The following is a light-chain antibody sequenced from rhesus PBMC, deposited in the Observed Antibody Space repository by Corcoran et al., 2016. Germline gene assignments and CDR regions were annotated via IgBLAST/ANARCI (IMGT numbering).Light chain of an antibody. CDR1: QGSSRY. V-gene: IGKV1-25*01. CDR2: AES. Sequence: DIQMTQSPSSLSASVGDRVTITGRASQGSSRYLAWYQQKPGKPPNILIFAESTLKSGVPARLTGSGSGQYSTPTISSRQPSDFANYYCQQHTSYPLTFGGGTKVELK. CDR3: QQHTSYPLT. J-gene: IGKJ4*01.